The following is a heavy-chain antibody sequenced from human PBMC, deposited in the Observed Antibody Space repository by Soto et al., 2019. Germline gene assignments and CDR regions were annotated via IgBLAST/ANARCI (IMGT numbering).Heavy chain of an antibody. J-gene: IGHJ4*02. CDR1: GFSFSTSGVG. CDR2: IYWDDDK. D-gene: IGHD4-4*01. V-gene: IGHV2-5*02. CDR3: AHLSTVTTGFDY. Sequence: QITLKESGPTLVKPTQTLTLTCTFSGFSFSTSGVGVGWIRQPPGKALEWLALIYWDDDKRYSPSLKSGLTITKDTSKNQVVLTMTNLDPVDTATYYCAHLSTVTTGFDYWGQGTLVTVSS.